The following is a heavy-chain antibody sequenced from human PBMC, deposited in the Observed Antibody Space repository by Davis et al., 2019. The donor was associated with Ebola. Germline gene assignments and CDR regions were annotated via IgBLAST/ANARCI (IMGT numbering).Heavy chain of an antibody. Sequence: GSLRLSCAASGFIFSSYVMSWVRQPPGKGLEWVGYIYYSGTTHYTPSLRGRVTISVDTSKKHFSLKLGSVTAADTAVYYCAREPIVVVVAATEPYYYYGMDVWGKGTTVTVSS. CDR2: IYYSGTT. V-gene: IGHV4-59*01. J-gene: IGHJ6*04. CDR3: AREPIVVVVAATEPYYYYGMDV. D-gene: IGHD2-15*01. CDR1: GFIFSSYV.